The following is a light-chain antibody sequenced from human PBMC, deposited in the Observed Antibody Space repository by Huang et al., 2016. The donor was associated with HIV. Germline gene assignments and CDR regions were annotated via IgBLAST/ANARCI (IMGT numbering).Light chain of an antibody. J-gene: IGKJ2*01. Sequence: DIVMTQSPDSLAVSLGGRATINCKSSQSVLYSANNNNYLAWYRQKPGQPPKLLMYWESTRESGIPKRISGSGSGTDFTLTISSLQAEDVAVYYCQQYYSTPPYTFGQGTKLEIK. CDR3: QQYYSTPPYT. CDR2: WES. V-gene: IGKV4-1*01. CDR1: QSVLYSANNNNY.